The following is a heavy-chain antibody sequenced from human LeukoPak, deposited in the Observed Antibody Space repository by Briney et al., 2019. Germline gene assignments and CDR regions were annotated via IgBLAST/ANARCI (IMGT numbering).Heavy chain of an antibody. CDR2: IYPGDSDA. CDR3: ARSAVAGTFHFDY. V-gene: IGHV5-51*01. Sequence: GESMKISCKGSGYSFTNYWIGWVRQMPGKGLEWMGIIYPGDSDARYGPSFQGQVTISADKSIGTAYLQWSSLSASDTAMYYCARSAVAGTFHFDYWGQGTLVTVSS. D-gene: IGHD6-19*01. CDR1: GYSFTNYW. J-gene: IGHJ4*02.